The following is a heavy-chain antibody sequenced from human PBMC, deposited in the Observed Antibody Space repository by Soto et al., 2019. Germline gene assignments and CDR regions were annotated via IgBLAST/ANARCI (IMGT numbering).Heavy chain of an antibody. Sequence: GSSVKVSCKGFGFIFNNYAISWVRQAPGQGLEWMGWISANSGNTNYAQKLQGRVTMTTDTSTSTAYMELTRLRSDDTAVYYCATAGNYDSSGRDFWGPGPLVTVSS. CDR3: ATAGNYDSSGRDF. CDR1: GFIFNNYA. V-gene: IGHV1-18*04. J-gene: IGHJ4*02. CDR2: ISANSGNT. D-gene: IGHD3-22*01.